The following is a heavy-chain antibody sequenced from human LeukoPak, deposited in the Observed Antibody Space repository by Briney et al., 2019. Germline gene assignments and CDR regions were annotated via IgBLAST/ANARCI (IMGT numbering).Heavy chain of an antibody. V-gene: IGHV4-34*01. CDR2: INHSGST. CDR1: GGSFSGYY. D-gene: IGHD6-19*01. CDR3: ARASTVAGRHPKTNSKYYFDY. Sequence: SETLFLTCAVYGGSFSGYYWSWIRQPPGKGLEWIGEINHSGSTNYNPSLKSRVTISVDTSKNQFSLKLSSVTAADTAVYYCARASTVAGRHPKTNSKYYFDYWGQGTLVTVSS. J-gene: IGHJ4*02.